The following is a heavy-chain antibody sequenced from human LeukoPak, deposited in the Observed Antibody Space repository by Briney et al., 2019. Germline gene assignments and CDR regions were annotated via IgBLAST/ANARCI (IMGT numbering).Heavy chain of an antibody. CDR1: GGSISSYY. Sequence: PSETLSLTCTVSGGSISSYYWSWIRQPTGKGLEWIGYIYYSGSTNYNASLTNRVTISVDTSKNQFSLRLSSVTAADTAVYYCAGGVGYCSGGSCYSYFDYWGQGTLVTVSS. V-gene: IGHV4-59*01. CDR3: AGGVGYCSGGSCYSYFDY. CDR2: IYYSGST. D-gene: IGHD2-15*01. J-gene: IGHJ4*02.